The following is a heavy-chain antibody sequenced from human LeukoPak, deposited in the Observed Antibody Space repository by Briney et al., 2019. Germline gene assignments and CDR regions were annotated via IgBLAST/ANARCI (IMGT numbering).Heavy chain of an antibody. D-gene: IGHD6-25*01. CDR3: ARDSSGGIDY. J-gene: IGHJ4*02. V-gene: IGHV1-8*03. CDR1: GYTFTAYY. Sequence: ASVKVSCKASGYTFTAYYMHWVRQATGQGLEWMGWMNPNSGNTGYAQKFQGRVTITRNTSISTAYMELSSLRSEDTAVYYCARDSSGGIDYWGQGTLVTVSS. CDR2: MNPNSGNT.